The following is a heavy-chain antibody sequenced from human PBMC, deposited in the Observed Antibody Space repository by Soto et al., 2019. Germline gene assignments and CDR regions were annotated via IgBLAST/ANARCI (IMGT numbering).Heavy chain of an antibody. CDR2: IIPIFGTA. J-gene: IGHJ6*02. CDR1: GGTFSSYA. D-gene: IGHD2-2*01. Sequence: SVKVSCKASGGTFSSYAISWVRQAPGQGLEWMGGIIPIFGTANYAQKFQGRVTITADKSTSTAYMELSSLRSEDTAVYYCAGXCSSTSCYDYYYYGMDVWGQGTTVTVSS. CDR3: AGXCSSTSCYDYYYYGMDV. V-gene: IGHV1-69*06.